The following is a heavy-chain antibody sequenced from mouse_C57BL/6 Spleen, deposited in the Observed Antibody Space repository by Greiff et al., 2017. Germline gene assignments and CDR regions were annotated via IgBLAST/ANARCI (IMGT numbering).Heavy chain of an antibody. CDR1: GYSFTSYY. V-gene: IGHV1-66*01. D-gene: IGHD1-1*01. J-gene: IGHJ2*01. CDR3: ARDYYGSSYGY. CDR2: IYPGSGNT. Sequence: VHLVESGPELVKPGASVKISCKASGYSFTSYYIHWVKQRPGQGLEWIGWIYPGSGNTKYNEKFKGKATLTADTSSSTAYMQLSSLTSEDSAVYYCARDYYGSSYGYWGQGTTLTVSS.